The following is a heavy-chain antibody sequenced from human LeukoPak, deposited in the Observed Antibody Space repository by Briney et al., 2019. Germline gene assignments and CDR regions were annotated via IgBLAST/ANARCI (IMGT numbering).Heavy chain of an antibody. V-gene: IGHV3-23*01. CDR3: ARAGPYSSGWYYFDY. CDR1: GFTFSSYA. CDR2: ISGSGGST. J-gene: IGHJ4*02. Sequence: GGSLRLSCAASGFTFSSYAMSWVRQAPGKGLEWVSAISGSGGSTYYADSVKGRFTISRDNSKNTLYLQMNSLRAEDTAVYYCARAGPYSSGWYYFDYWGQGTLVTVSS. D-gene: IGHD6-19*01.